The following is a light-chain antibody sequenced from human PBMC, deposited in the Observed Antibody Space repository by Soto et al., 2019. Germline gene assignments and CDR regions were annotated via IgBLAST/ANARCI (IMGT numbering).Light chain of an antibody. J-gene: IGKJ1*01. V-gene: IGKV1-5*03. CDR3: LQDHDDSWT. CDR2: KAS. Sequence: DIQMAQSPSTLSGSVGDRVAXXXXASQTISSWLAWYQQKPGKAPKLLIYKASTLKSGVPSRFSGSGSGTEFTLTVSSLQPEDFATYYCLQDHDDSWTFGQGTKVDIK. CDR1: QTISSW.